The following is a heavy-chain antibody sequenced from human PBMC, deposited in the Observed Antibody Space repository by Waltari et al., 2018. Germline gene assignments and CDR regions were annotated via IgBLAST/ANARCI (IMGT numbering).Heavy chain of an antibody. V-gene: IGHV4-59*11. J-gene: IGHJ6*02. CDR3: ARIGVVAADYYYGMDV. D-gene: IGHD2-15*01. CDR1: GGSISSHY. Sequence: QVQLQESGPGLVKHSETLSLTCPVSGGSISSHYWSWIRQPPGKGLEWIGYIYYSGSTNYNPSLKSRVTISVDTSKNQFSLKLSSVTAADTAVYYCARIGVVAADYYYGMDVWGQGTTVTVSS. CDR2: IYYSGST.